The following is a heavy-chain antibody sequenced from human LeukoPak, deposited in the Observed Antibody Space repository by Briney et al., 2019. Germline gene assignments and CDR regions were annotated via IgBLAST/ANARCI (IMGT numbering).Heavy chain of an antibody. J-gene: IGHJ3*02. CDR3: ARGVTYGDFFTDAFDI. D-gene: IGHD4-17*01. Sequence: GASVKFSCKASGYTFTSYAMHWVRQAPGQRLEWMGWINAGNGNTKYSQKFQGRVTITRDTSASTAYMELSSLRSEDTAVYYCARGVTYGDFFTDAFDIWGQGTMVTVSS. V-gene: IGHV1-3*01. CDR1: GYTFTSYA. CDR2: INAGNGNT.